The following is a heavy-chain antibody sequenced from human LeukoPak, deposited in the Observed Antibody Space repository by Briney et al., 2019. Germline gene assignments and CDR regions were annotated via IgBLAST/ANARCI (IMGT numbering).Heavy chain of an antibody. J-gene: IGHJ4*02. CDR3: TRDRGSSTLGDY. CDR2: IRSKTYSYAT. Sequence: GGSLKLSCAASGFTFSGSDMHWVRQASGKGLEWVGRIRSKTYSYATAYAASVKGRFTISRDDSKNTAYLQMNSLKTEDTAVYYCTRDRGSSTLGDYWGQGTLVTVSS. CDR1: GFTFSGSD. V-gene: IGHV3-73*01. D-gene: IGHD7-27*01.